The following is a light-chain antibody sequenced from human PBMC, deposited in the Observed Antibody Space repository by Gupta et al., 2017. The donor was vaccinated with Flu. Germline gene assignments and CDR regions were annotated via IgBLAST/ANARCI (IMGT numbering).Light chain of an antibody. V-gene: IGLV2-14*01. CDR1: SSDIGSYTY. CDR2: EVN. J-gene: IGLJ3*02. Sequence: QSALTQPASVYGSPGQSITISCTGSSSDIGSYTYVSWYQQYPAKAPKLMIYEVNNRPSGISYRFSGSKSANTASLTISGLRAEDEATYYCSSFTTSSTWVFGGGTILTVL. CDR3: SSFTTSSTWV.